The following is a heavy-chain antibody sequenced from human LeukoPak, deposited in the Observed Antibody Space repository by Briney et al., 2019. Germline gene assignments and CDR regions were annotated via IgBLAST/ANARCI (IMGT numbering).Heavy chain of an antibody. J-gene: IGHJ5*02. V-gene: IGHV4-34*01. Sequence: PSETLSLTCAVYGGSFSGYYWSWIRQPPGKGLEWIGEINHSGSTNYNPSLKSRVTISVDTSKNQFSLKLSSVTAADTAVYYCASLNPHYGVLDPWGQGTLVTVSS. CDR1: GGSFSGYY. CDR3: ASLNPHYGVLDP. CDR2: INHSGST. D-gene: IGHD4-17*01.